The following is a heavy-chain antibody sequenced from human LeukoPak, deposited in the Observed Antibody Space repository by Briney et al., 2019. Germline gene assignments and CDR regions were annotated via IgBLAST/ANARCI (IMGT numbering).Heavy chain of an antibody. J-gene: IGHJ4*02. Sequence: SETLSLTCTVSGGSIRSYWSWIRQPPGKGLEWIGYIYYSGSTNYNPSLKSRVTISVETSKNEFSLKLRSVTAADTAVYYCARVTGYRIEDYFDYWGQGTLVTVSS. V-gene: IGHV4-59*01. CDR2: IYYSGST. CDR1: GGSIRSY. D-gene: IGHD6-13*01. CDR3: ARVTGYRIEDYFDY.